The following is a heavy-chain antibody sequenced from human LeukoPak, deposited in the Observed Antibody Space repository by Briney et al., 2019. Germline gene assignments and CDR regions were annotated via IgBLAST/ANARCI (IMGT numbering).Heavy chain of an antibody. J-gene: IGHJ6*04. D-gene: IGHD6-13*01. V-gene: IGHV4-59*01. Sequence: PSETLSLTCTVSGGSISSYYWSWIRQPPGKGLEWIGYIYYSGSTNYNPSLTSRVTISVDTSKNQFSLKLSSVTAADTAVYYCARDRSRGSSWYPDSYCYYGMDVWGKGTTVTVSS. CDR2: IYYSGST. CDR3: ARDRSRGSSWYPDSYCYYGMDV. CDR1: GGSISSYY.